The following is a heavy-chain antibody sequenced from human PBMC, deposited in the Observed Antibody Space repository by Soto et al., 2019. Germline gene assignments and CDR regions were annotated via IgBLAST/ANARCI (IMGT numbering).Heavy chain of an antibody. CDR2: IYYSGST. Sequence: SETLSLSCTVSGGSISSYYWSWIRQPPGKGLEWIGYIYYSGSTNYNPSLKSRVTISVDTSKNQFSLKLSSVTAADTAVYYCAREVIVVVPAASYYYGMDVWGQGTTVTVSS. CDR3: AREVIVVVPAASYYYGMDV. J-gene: IGHJ6*02. V-gene: IGHV4-59*01. D-gene: IGHD2-2*01. CDR1: GGSISSYY.